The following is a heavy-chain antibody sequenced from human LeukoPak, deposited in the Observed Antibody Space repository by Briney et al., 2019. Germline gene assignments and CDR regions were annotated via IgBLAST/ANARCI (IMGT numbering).Heavy chain of an antibody. CDR2: IYPGDSDT. CDR1: GYSFTSYW. CDR3: ARHDHSRLRWGPMDV. J-gene: IGHJ6*02. Sequence: GESLKISCKGSGYSFTSYWIGWVRQMPGKGLEWMGIIYPGDSDTRYSPSFQGQVTISADKSISTAYLQWSSLKASDTAMYYCARHDHSRLRWGPMDVWGQGTTVTVSS. D-gene: IGHD4-23*01. V-gene: IGHV5-51*01.